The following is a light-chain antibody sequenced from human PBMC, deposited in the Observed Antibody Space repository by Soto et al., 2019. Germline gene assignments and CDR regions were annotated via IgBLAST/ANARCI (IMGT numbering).Light chain of an antibody. J-gene: IGKJ1*01. CDR3: QQSYDTPRT. CDR2: TLS. CDR1: QSITTR. Sequence: DIVMTQSPSYLFASVGDRVIITCRASQSITTRLNWYQQKPGKAPKLLIHTLSTLQTGVPSRFSGGGSGTDFSLTISGLQPDDFATYYCQQSYDTPRTFGPGTRVDIK. V-gene: IGKV1-39*01.